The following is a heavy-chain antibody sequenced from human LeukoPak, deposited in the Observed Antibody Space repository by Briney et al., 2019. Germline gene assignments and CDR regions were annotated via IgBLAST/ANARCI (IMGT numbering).Heavy chain of an antibody. CDR2: IYSDNT. Sequence: GGSLRLSCAASGFTFNSYAMSWVRQAQGKGLEWVSFIYSDNTHYSDSVKGRFTISRDNSKNTLYLQMKSLRAEDTAVYYCAKGGGYEAQYYYYYLDVWGKGTTVTISS. V-gene: IGHV3-23*03. J-gene: IGHJ6*03. CDR1: GFTFNSYA. CDR3: AKGGGYEAQYYYYYLDV. D-gene: IGHD5-12*01.